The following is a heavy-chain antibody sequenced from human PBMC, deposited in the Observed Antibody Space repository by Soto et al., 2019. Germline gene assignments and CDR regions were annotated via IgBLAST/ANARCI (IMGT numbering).Heavy chain of an antibody. J-gene: IGHJ4*02. CDR3: ARSTPYYYDSSGYLDY. CDR1: GYTFTSYG. CDR2: ISAYNGNT. Sequence: ASVKVSCKASGYTFTSYGISWVRQAPGQGLEWMGWISAYNGNTNYAQKLQGRVTMTTDTSTSTAYMELRSLRSDDTAVYYCARSTPYYYDSSGYLDYWGQGTLVTVSS. D-gene: IGHD3-22*01. V-gene: IGHV1-18*01.